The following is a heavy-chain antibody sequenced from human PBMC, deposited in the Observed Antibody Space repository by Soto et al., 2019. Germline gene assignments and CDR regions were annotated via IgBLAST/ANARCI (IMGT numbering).Heavy chain of an antibody. J-gene: IGHJ4*02. Sequence: SETLSLTCTVSGGSISSYYWSWIRQPPGKGLEWIGYIYYSGSTNYNPSLKSRVTISVDTSKNQFSLKLSSVTAADTAVYYCATSYGVFGTRFDYWGQGTLVTVSS. CDR1: GGSISSYY. CDR2: IYYSGST. V-gene: IGHV4-59*01. CDR3: ATSYGVFGTRFDY. D-gene: IGHD3-3*01.